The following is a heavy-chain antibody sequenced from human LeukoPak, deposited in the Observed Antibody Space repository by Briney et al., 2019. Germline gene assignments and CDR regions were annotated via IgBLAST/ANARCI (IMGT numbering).Heavy chain of an antibody. CDR2: IRYDGSNK. D-gene: IGHD6-6*01. V-gene: IGHV3-30*02. Sequence: GGSLRLSCAASGFTFSSYGMHWVRQAPGKGLEWVAFIRYDGSNKYYADSVKGRFTISRDNAKNTLYLQMNGLRAEDTAVYYCARDRFLGSSAWFDPWGQGTLVTVSS. CDR1: GFTFSSYG. CDR3: ARDRFLGSSAWFDP. J-gene: IGHJ5*02.